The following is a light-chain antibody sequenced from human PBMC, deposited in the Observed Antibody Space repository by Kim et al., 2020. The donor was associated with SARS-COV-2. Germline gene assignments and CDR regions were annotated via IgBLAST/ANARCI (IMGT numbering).Light chain of an antibody. J-gene: IGKJ4*01. CDR2: GAA. CDR3: QQYNKLPPLT. V-gene: IGKV3-15*01. CDR1: QSVSSN. Sequence: EIVMTQSPATLSVSPGERATPSFRARQSVSSNLAWYQQKPGQAPRLVIYGAATRTTGIPARFSGSGSGTEFTLTISSLQSDDFALYYCQQYNKLPPLTLGGRTKVDIK.